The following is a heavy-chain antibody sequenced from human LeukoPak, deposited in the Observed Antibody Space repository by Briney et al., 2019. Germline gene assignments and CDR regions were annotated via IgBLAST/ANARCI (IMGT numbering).Heavy chain of an antibody. Sequence: GESLKISCKGSGYSFTSYWIGWVRQMPGKGLEWMGIIYPGDSDTRYSPSFRGQVTISADKSISTAYLQWSSLKASDTAMYYCARHGIAAAAWFDPWGQGTLVTVSS. CDR1: GYSFTSYW. D-gene: IGHD6-13*01. J-gene: IGHJ5*02. CDR3: ARHGIAAAAWFDP. V-gene: IGHV5-51*01. CDR2: IYPGDSDT.